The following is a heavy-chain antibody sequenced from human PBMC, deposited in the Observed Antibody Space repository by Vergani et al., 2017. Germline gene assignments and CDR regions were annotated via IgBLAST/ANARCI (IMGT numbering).Heavy chain of an antibody. D-gene: IGHD4-17*01. V-gene: IGHV4-59*01. CDR2: IYYSGST. CDR3: ARDGDYVDYGWFDY. Sequence: QVQLQESGPGLVKPSGTLSLTCTVSGGSISSYYWSWIRQPPGKGLEWIGYIYYSGSTNYNPSLKSRVTITVDTSKNQFSLQLSPVAAADTAVYYCARDGDYVDYGWFDYWGQGTLVTVSS. J-gene: IGHJ4*02. CDR1: GGSISSYY.